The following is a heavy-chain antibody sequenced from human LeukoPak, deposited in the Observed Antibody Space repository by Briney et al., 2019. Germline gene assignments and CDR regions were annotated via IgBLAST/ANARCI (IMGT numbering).Heavy chain of an antibody. CDR2: IKPNSGGT. Sequence: ASVKVSCKASGYTFTGYYLHWVRQAPGQGLEWMGWIKPNSGGTNYAQKFQGRVTMTRDTSISTAYMEVSRLISDDTAVYYCAGVFGRQLPDYWGQGTLVTVSS. CDR3: AGVFGRQLPDY. CDR1: GYTFTGYY. D-gene: IGHD1-26*01. V-gene: IGHV1-2*02. J-gene: IGHJ4*02.